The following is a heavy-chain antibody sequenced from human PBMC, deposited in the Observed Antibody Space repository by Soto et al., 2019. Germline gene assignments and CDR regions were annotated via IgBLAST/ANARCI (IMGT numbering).Heavy chain of an antibody. CDR3: ASCSSGWPRGGWFDP. Sequence: SSETLSLTCTVSGGSIISSSYYWVWIRQPPGKGLEWIGSIYYSGSTYYNPSLKSRVTISVDTSKNQFSLKLSSVTAADTAVYYCASCSSGWPRGGWFDPWGQGTLVTVSS. CDR1: GGSIISSSYY. D-gene: IGHD6-19*01. CDR2: IYYSGST. J-gene: IGHJ5*02. V-gene: IGHV4-39*01.